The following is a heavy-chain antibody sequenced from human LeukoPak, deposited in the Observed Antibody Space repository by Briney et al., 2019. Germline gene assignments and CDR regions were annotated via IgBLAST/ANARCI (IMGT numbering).Heavy chain of an antibody. V-gene: IGHV4-34*01. CDR3: ATPGYGVSVDYYYYGMDV. Sequence: DPSETLSLTCAVYGGSFSGYYWSWIRQPPGKGLEWIGEINHSGSTNYNPSLKSRVTISVDTSKNQFSLKLSSVTAADTAVYYCATPGYGVSVDYYYYGMDVWGQGTTVTVSS. CDR1: GGSFSGYY. J-gene: IGHJ6*02. D-gene: IGHD4-17*01. CDR2: INHSGST.